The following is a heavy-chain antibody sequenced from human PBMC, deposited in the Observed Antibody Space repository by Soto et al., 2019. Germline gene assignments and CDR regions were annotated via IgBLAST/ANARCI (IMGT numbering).Heavy chain of an antibody. J-gene: IGHJ6*02. CDR1: GYSFASYW. D-gene: IGHD6-6*01. Sequence: GESLKISCQGSGYSFASYWIGWVRQMPGKDLEWMEIIYPGDSDTRYSPSFQGQVTISADKFLRTAYPQWTSLKASDTALYYCARTRSFTLGFYYDGMDVWGQGTTVTVSS. CDR2: IYPGDSDT. V-gene: IGHV5-51*01. CDR3: ARTRSFTLGFYYDGMDV.